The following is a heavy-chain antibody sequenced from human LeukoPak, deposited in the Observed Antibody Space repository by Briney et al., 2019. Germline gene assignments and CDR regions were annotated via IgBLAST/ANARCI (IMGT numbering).Heavy chain of an antibody. Sequence: SETLSLTCSVSGASINSGAFFWGWIRQSPGMGLQWIASIYHNGSTYYTPSLKSRLTMSLDMSKNHFSLRLKSVTAADTAVYYCAREDPQTTVPEGMDVWGHGTTVIVSS. CDR1: GASINSGAFF. J-gene: IGHJ6*02. V-gene: IGHV4-39*07. CDR3: AREDPQTTVPEGMDV. CDR2: IYHNGST. D-gene: IGHD4-17*01.